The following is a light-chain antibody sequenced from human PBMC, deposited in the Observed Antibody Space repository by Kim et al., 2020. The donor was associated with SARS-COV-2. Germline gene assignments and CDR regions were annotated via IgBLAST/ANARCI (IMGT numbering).Light chain of an antibody. CDR2: KAS. CDR3: QQYDSHPYT. CDR1: QSVSSW. J-gene: IGKJ2*01. Sequence: DIQMTQSPSTLSASLGDRVTITCRASQSVSSWLAWYQQKPGKAPKLLIYKASTLEGGVPSRFSGRGSGTEFTLTINSLQPDDFATYSCQQYDSHPYTFGQGTKLEI. V-gene: IGKV1-5*03.